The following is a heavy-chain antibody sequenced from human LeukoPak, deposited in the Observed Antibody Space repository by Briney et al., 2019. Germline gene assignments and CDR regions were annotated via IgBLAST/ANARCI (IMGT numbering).Heavy chain of an antibody. CDR1: AGSITTRTYY. J-gene: IGHJ4*02. CDR2: ISNTGSV. CDR3: ARLTAWTTTNFDF. V-gene: IGHV4-61*02. Sequence: SETLSLTCTVSAGSITTRTYYWTWIRQPAGKGLEWVGRISNTGSVTYNPSLRSRVTISLDTSKNHFSLQLNSVTAADTAVYYCARLTAWTTTNFDFWGQGTLVTVSS. D-gene: IGHD1-26*01.